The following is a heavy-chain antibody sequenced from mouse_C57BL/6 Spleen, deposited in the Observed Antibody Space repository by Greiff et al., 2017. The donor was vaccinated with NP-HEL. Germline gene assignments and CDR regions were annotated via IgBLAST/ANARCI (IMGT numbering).Heavy chain of an antibody. CDR1: GYTFTSYW. J-gene: IGHJ2*01. D-gene: IGHD2-1*01. Sequence: QVQLQQPGAELVKPGASVKLSCKASGYTFTSYWMHWVKQRPGQGLEWIGMIHPNSGSTNYNEKFKSKATLTVDKSSSTAYMQLSSLTSEDSAVYYCLYYGNFGSYFDYWGQGTTLTVSS. CDR3: LYYGNFGSYFDY. CDR2: IHPNSGST. V-gene: IGHV1-64*01.